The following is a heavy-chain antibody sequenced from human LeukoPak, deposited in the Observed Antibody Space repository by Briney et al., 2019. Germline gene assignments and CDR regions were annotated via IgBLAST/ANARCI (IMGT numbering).Heavy chain of an antibody. CDR2: IKQDGSEK. CDR1: GFTFSSYW. D-gene: IGHD2-21*01. Sequence: PGGSLRLSCAASGFTFSSYWMSWVRQAPGKGLEWVANIKQDGSEKYYVDSVKGRFTISRDNAKNSLYLQMNSLRAEDTAVYYCARDISPYCGGDCYSDAFDIWGQGTMVTVSS. J-gene: IGHJ3*02. V-gene: IGHV3-7*01. CDR3: ARDISPYCGGDCYSDAFDI.